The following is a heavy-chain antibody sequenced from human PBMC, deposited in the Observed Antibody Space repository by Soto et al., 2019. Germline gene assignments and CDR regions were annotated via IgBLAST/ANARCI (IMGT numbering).Heavy chain of an antibody. CDR3: ARLGEDFDY. CDR1: GGSISSSSYY. V-gene: IGHV4-39*01. D-gene: IGHD3-16*01. J-gene: IGHJ4*02. CDR2: IYYSGST. Sequence: QLQLQESGPGLVKPSETLSLTCTVSGGSISSSSYYWGWIRQPPGKGLEWIGSIYYSGSTYYNPSLKSRVTISVETSKNQFALKLSSVTAADTAVYYCARLGEDFDYWGQGTLVTVSS.